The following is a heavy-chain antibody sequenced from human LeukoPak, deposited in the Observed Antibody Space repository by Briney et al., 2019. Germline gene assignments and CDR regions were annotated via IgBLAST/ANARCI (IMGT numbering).Heavy chain of an antibody. J-gene: IGHJ4*02. CDR3: ARGGAYDYVWGSYRYFDY. CDR1: GGTFSSYA. CDR2: IIPIFGTA. Sequence: ASVKVSCKASGGTFSSYAISWVRQAPGQGLEWMGGIIPIFGTANYAQKFQGRVTITADESTSTAYMELSRLRSDDTAVYYCARGGAYDYVWGSYRYFDYWGQGTLVTVSS. V-gene: IGHV1-69*13. D-gene: IGHD3-16*02.